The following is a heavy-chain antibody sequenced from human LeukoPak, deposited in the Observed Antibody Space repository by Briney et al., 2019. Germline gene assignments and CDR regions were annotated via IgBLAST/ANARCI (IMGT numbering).Heavy chain of an antibody. CDR3: ARDHNYGSDY. CDR2: IKEDGSEK. Sequence: GGSLRLSCAASGFNLRGHWMSWVRQSPGKGLEWVANIKEDGSEKYYVDSVKGRFTISRDSAKNSLYLQMNSLRVEDTAVYYCARDHNYGSDYWGQGTLVTVSS. D-gene: IGHD5-18*01. V-gene: IGHV3-7*03. CDR1: GFNLRGHW. J-gene: IGHJ4*02.